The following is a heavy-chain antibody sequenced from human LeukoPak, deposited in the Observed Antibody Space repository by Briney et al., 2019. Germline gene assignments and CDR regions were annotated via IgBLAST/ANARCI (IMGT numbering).Heavy chain of an antibody. CDR3: ARVGAPYSSSSPSDYYYMDV. Sequence: ASVKVSCKASGYTFTSYGISWVRQAPGQGLEWMGWISAYNGNTNYAQKLQGRVTMTTDTSTSTAYMELRGLRSDDTAVYYCARVGAPYSSSSPSDYYYMDVWGKGTTVTVSS. V-gene: IGHV1-18*01. CDR2: ISAYNGNT. J-gene: IGHJ6*03. D-gene: IGHD6-6*01. CDR1: GYTFTSYG.